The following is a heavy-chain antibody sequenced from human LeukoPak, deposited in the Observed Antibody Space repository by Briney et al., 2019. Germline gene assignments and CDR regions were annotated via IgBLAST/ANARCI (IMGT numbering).Heavy chain of an antibody. CDR3: ARAHDSGWYTPRWFDP. Sequence: ASVKVSCKASVYTFSGYYLEWVRQAPGQGLEWMGWINPNSGETNYAQKFQGTVTMTRDTSISTAYMELSRLRSDDTAVYYCARAHDSGWYTPRWFDPWGQGTLVTVSS. V-gene: IGHV1-2*02. CDR1: VYTFSGYY. D-gene: IGHD6-19*01. J-gene: IGHJ5*02. CDR2: INPNSGET.